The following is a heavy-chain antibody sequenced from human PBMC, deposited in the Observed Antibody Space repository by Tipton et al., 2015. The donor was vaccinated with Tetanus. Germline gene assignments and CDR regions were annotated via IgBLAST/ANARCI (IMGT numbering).Heavy chain of an antibody. CDR3: ARDKPLVSVMHTADY. CDR1: GFSVSGKS. CDR2: QHSGGHT. J-gene: IGHJ4*02. Sequence: SLRLSCEASGFSVSGKSVSWVRQTPRKGLEWIAIQHSGGHTEYADSVKDRFTISRDNAKNSLYLQLDRLRAEDTAIYYCARDKPLVSVMHTADYWGQGTLVTVSS. D-gene: IGHD2-21*02. V-gene: IGHV3-66*01.